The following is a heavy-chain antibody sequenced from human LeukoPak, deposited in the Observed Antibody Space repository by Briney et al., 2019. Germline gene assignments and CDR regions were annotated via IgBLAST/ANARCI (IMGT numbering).Heavy chain of an antibody. CDR2: IIPIFGTA. CDR3: ARGVSSVTMVRGVIIKGKNYYYYYGMDV. D-gene: IGHD3-10*01. Sequence: SVKVSCKASGGTFSSYAISWVRQAPGQGLGWMGGIIPIFGTANYAQKFQGRVTITADESTSTAYMELSSLRSEDTAVYYCARGVSSVTMVRGVIIKGKNYYYYYGMDVWGKGTTVTVSS. CDR1: GGTFSSYA. V-gene: IGHV1-69*13. J-gene: IGHJ6*04.